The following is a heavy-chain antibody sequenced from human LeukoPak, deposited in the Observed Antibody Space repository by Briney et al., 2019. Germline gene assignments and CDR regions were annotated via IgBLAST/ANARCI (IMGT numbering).Heavy chain of an antibody. CDR3: ARHGGYYSDYFDY. J-gene: IGHJ4*02. CDR2: IYTSGST. Sequence: PSETLSLTCTVSGDSISSYYWSWIRQPPGKGLEWIGYIYTSGSTNYNPSLKSRVTISVDTSKNQFSLKLSSVTAADTAVYYCARHGGYYSDYFDYWGQGTLVTVSS. V-gene: IGHV4-4*09. D-gene: IGHD3-22*01. CDR1: GDSISSYY.